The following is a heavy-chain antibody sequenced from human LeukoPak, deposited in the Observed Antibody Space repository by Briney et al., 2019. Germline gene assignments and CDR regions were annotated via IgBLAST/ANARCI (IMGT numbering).Heavy chain of an antibody. V-gene: IGHV3-23*01. CDR3: AKGRRTGFVDY. CDR2: INGGGDYT. J-gene: IGHJ4*02. Sequence: GGSLRLSCAASGFTFSNYGMTWVRQAPGKGLEWVSTINGGGDYTYYADSVKGRFTISRDNSKSLLFLQMESLRHDDTGIYYCAKGRRTGFVDYWGQGALVTVSS. CDR1: GFTFSNYG. D-gene: IGHD1-1*01.